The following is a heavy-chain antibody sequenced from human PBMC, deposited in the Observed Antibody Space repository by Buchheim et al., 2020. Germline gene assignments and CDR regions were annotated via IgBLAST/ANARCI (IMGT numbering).Heavy chain of an antibody. CDR3: ARGGYSYTYDY. V-gene: IGHV4-34*01. D-gene: IGHD5-18*01. Sequence: QVQLQQWGAGLLKPSETLSLTCAVFGGSFSGYFWTWIRQPPGKGLEWIGEINHSGSTKYNPSLKSRVTMSVDTSKHQFSLKLNAVTAADTALYFCARGGYSYTYDYWGQGTL. CDR1: GGSFSGYF. CDR2: INHSGST. J-gene: IGHJ4*02.